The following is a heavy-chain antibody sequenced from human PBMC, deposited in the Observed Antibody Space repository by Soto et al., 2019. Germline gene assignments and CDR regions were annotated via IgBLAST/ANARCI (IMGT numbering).Heavy chain of an antibody. CDR2: INHSGST. CDR3: GREYCSSTSCYVRYYYYYMDV. D-gene: IGHD2-2*01. Sequence: PSETLSLTCAVYGGSFSGYYWSWIRQPPGKGLEWIGEINHSGSTNYNPSLKSRVTISVDTSKNQFSLKLSSVTAADTAVYYCGREYCSSTSCYVRYYYYYMDVWGKGTTVTVSS. CDR1: GGSFSGYY. V-gene: IGHV4-34*01. J-gene: IGHJ6*03.